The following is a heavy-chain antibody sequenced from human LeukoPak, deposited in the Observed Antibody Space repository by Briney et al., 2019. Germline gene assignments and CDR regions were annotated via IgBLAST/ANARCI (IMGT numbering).Heavy chain of an antibody. V-gene: IGHV4-59*01. CDR3: ARSITIFGVVIHDY. D-gene: IGHD3-3*01. CDR1: GGSISSYY. CDR2: IYYSGST. J-gene: IGHJ4*02. Sequence: SETLSLTCTVSGGSISSYYWSWIRQPPGKGLEWIGYIYYSGSTNYNPSLKSRVTISVDTSKNQFSLKLSSVTAADTAVYYCARSITIFGVVIHDYWGQGTLVTVSS.